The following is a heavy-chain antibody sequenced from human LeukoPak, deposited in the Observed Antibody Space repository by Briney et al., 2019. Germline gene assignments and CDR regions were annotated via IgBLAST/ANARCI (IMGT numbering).Heavy chain of an antibody. CDR2: IYTSGST. CDR1: GGSISSYY. D-gene: IGHD2-2*02. V-gene: IGHV4-4*07. CDR3: ARGGRDIVVVPAAIPNYYYYYMDV. J-gene: IGHJ6*03. Sequence: PSETLSLTCTVSGGSISSYYWSWIRQPAGKGLEWIGRIYTSGSTNYNPSLKSRVTMSVDTSKNQFSLKLSSVTAADTAVYYCARGGRDIVVVPAAIPNYYYYYMDVWGEGTTVTVSS.